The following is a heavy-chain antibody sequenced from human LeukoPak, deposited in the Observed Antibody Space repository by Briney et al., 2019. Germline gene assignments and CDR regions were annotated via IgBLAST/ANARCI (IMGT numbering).Heavy chain of an antibody. Sequence: GGSLRLSCAASGFTFSSYGMHWVRQAPGKGLEWVADIPYDGSNKYYADSVKGRFTISRDNSKNTLYLQMNSLRAEDTAVYYRAKDTAIAAAGTSNYYYYYGMDFWGQGTTVTVSS. D-gene: IGHD6-13*01. V-gene: IGHV3-30*18. CDR2: IPYDGSNK. J-gene: IGHJ6*02. CDR3: AKDTAIAAAGTSNYYYYYGMDF. CDR1: GFTFSSYG.